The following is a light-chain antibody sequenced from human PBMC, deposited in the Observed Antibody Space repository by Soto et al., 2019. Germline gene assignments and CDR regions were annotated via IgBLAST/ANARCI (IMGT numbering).Light chain of an antibody. J-gene: IGKJ1*01. Sequence: DIVRTQSPDSLAVSLGERATINCKSSQSVLYSSNNKNYLAWYQQKPGQPPKALIYWASTRESGVPDRFSGSGSGTDFTLTISSLQADDVAVYYCQQYYTTPWTFGQGTKVEIK. CDR3: QQYYTTPWT. CDR2: WAS. V-gene: IGKV4-1*01. CDR1: QSVLYSSNNKNY.